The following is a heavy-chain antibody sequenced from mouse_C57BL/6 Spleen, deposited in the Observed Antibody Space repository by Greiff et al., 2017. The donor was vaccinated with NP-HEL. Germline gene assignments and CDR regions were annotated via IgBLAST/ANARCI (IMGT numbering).Heavy chain of an antibody. CDR2: INYDGSST. V-gene: IGHV5-16*01. J-gene: IGHJ2*01. CDR1: GFTFSDYY. Sequence: EVKLMESEGGLVQPGSSMKLSCTASGFTFSDYYMAWVRQVPEKGLEWVANINYDGSSTYYLDSLKSRFIISRDNAKNILYLQMSSLKSEDTATYYCAREAHYYGSSFFDYWGQGTTLTVSS. CDR3: AREAHYYGSSFFDY. D-gene: IGHD1-1*01.